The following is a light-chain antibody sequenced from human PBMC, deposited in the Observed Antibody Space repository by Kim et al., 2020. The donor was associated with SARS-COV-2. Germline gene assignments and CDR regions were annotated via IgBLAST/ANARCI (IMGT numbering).Light chain of an antibody. Sequence: SSSVGDRVTITCRASQGISNYLAWYQQKPGKIPKFLIHAASTLQSGVPSRFSGSGSGTDFTLSISSLQPEDVATYYCQKYNSAPTFGPGTKVDIK. CDR1: QGISNY. CDR2: AAS. V-gene: IGKV1-27*01. J-gene: IGKJ3*01. CDR3: QKYNSAPT.